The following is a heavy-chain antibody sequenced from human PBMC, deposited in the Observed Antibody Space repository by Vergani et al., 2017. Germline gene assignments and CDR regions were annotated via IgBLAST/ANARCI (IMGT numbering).Heavy chain of an antibody. CDR1: GYTFTSYD. V-gene: IGHV1-8*02. Sequence: QVQLVQSGAAVKKPGASVTVSCKASGYTFTSYDINWVRQATGQGLEWMGWMNPNSGNTNYAQKLQGRVTMTTDTSTSTAYMELRSLRSDDTAVYYCAREQWLPIDYFDYWGQGTLVTVSS. CDR3: AREQWLPIDYFDY. CDR2: MNPNSGNT. D-gene: IGHD6-19*01. J-gene: IGHJ4*02.